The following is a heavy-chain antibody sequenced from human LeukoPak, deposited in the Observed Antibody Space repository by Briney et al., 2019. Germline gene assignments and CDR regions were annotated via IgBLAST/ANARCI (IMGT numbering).Heavy chain of an antibody. CDR1: GFTFDDYA. D-gene: IGHD6-6*01. CDR3: AKDHSEYSSSPFDY. CDR2: ISWNSGSI. J-gene: IGHJ4*02. Sequence: GRSLRLSCAASGFTFDDYAMHWVRQAPGKGLEWVSGISWNSGSIGYADSVKGRFTISRDNARNSLYLQMNSPRAEDTALYYCAKDHSEYSSSPFDYWGQGTPVTVSS. V-gene: IGHV3-9*01.